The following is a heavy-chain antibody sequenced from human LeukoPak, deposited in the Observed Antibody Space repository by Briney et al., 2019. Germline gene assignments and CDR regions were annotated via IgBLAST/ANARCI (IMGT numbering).Heavy chain of an antibody. CDR2: IYYSGST. CDR1: GGSISSSSYY. V-gene: IGHV4-39*01. Sequence: PSETLSLTCTVSGGSISSSSYYWGWIRQPPGKGLEWIGSIYYSGSTYYNPSLKSRVTISVDTSKNQFSLKLSSVTAADTAVYYCARRYSSWVHDYWGQGTLVTVSS. D-gene: IGHD4-11*01. CDR3: ARRYSSWVHDY. J-gene: IGHJ4*02.